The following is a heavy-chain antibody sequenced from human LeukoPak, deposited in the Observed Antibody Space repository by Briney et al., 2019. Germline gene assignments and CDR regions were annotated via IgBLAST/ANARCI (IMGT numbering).Heavy chain of an antibody. D-gene: IGHD6-19*01. CDR2: INTDGSST. J-gene: IGHJ4*02. Sequence: GGSLRLSCAASGFTFSSYGMHWVRHAPGKGLVWVSRINTDGSSTSYADSVKGRFTISRDNAKNTLYLQMNSLRAEDTAVYYCALGSGWLLDYWGQGTLVTVSS. CDR1: GFTFSSYG. CDR3: ALGSGWLLDY. V-gene: IGHV3-74*01.